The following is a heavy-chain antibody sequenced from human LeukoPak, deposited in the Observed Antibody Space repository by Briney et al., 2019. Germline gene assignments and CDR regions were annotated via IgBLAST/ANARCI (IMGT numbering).Heavy chain of an antibody. CDR1: GFTVTDNY. D-gene: IGHD1-26*01. CDR2: ISGDGGST. CDR3: ARDDLGSYYVFDY. J-gene: IGHJ4*02. V-gene: IGHV3-23*01. Sequence: QPGGSLRLSCAASGFTVTDNYMNWVRQSSGKGLEWVSAISGDGGSTYYADSVKGRFTISRDNSKNTLYLQMNSLTAEDTAVYYCARDDLGSYYVFDYWGQGTLVTVSS.